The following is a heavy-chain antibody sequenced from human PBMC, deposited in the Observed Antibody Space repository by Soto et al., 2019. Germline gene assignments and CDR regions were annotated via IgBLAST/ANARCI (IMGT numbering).Heavy chain of an antibody. CDR3: ARGAVERGYYSYGMDV. Sequence: QVQLVQSGAEVKKPGSSVKVSCKASGGTFSSYGISWVRQAPGQGLEWVGGIIPVCGTANYAQKFQGRVTITADESTSTAYMELSSLRSEDTAVYYCARGAVERGYYSYGMDVWGQGTTVTVSS. D-gene: IGHD2-15*01. CDR2: IIPVCGTA. J-gene: IGHJ6*02. V-gene: IGHV1-69*12. CDR1: GGTFSSYG.